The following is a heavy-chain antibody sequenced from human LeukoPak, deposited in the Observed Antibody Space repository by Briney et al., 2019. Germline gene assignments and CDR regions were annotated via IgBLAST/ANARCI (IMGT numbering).Heavy chain of an antibody. V-gene: IGHV3-23*01. CDR2: ISGSGGST. CDR3: AKAIFGVVNKPDYYYYYMDV. Sequence: GGSLRLSCAASGFTFSSYAMSWVRQAPGKGLEWVSAISGSGGSTYYADSVKGRFTISRDNSKNTLYLQMNSLRAEDTAVYYCAKAIFGVVNKPDYYYYYMDVWGKGTTVTVSS. J-gene: IGHJ6*03. D-gene: IGHD3-3*01. CDR1: GFTFSSYA.